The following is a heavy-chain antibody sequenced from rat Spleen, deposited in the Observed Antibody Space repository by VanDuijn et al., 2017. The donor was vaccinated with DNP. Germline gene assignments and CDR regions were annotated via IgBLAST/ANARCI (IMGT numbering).Heavy chain of an antibody. V-gene: IGHV5-20*01. J-gene: IGHJ1*01. CDR3: TRDSGDWYFDF. CDR1: GITFSDYY. Sequence: EVQLVESGGGLVQPGRSLKLSCAVSGITFSDYYMAWVRQAPAKGLEWVATISYNGGTPYYRNSVKGRFTISRDNAKSTLYLQMDSLRSEDTATYFCTRDSGDWYFDFWGPGTMVTVSS. D-gene: IGHD1-1*01. CDR2: ISYNGGTP.